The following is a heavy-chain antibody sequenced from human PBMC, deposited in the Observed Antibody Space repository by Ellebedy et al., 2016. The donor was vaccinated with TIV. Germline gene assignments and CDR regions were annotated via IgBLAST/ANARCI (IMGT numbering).Heavy chain of an antibody. J-gene: IGHJ6*03. Sequence: MPSETLSLTCTVSGASISSSYWSWVRQPPGKGLEWIGFIYHSGSTNYNPSLQSRVTISIDTSKNHFSLELSSVTAADTAVYYCARGPYPPTVTIYYYYMDVWGKGTTVTVSS. CDR2: IYHSGST. CDR1: GASISSSY. D-gene: IGHD4-17*01. CDR3: ARGPYPPTVTIYYYYMDV. V-gene: IGHV4-59*08.